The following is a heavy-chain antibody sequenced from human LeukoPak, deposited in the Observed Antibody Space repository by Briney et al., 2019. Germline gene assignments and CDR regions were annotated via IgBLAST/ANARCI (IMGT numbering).Heavy chain of an antibody. V-gene: IGHV1-69*04. CDR2: IISILGIA. J-gene: IGHJ3*02. D-gene: IGHD1-1*01. Sequence: SGRVSCKVSGLTFSSYAISWVRQAPGQGLEWRGRIISILGIANYPQKFQDRDTINAHKSTSTAYVEPSNLRSEDTAAYYCARSFSAGKHAFDSWVQGTMVTVPS. CDR3: ARSFSAGKHAFDS. CDR1: GLTFSSYA.